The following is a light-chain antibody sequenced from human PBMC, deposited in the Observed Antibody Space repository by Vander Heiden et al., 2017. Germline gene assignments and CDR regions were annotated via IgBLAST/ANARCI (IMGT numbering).Light chain of an antibody. J-gene: IGKJ2*01. Sequence: ELVITQSPASLSVSPGDRASLSCRASQSLKNDLAWYDQKPGQAPRLLFYGASSRATGVPARFSASGSGTDFTLTISSLQSEDSASYFCQQYHTWPYTFGQGTKLEIK. CDR3: QQYHTWPYT. CDR1: QSLKND. CDR2: GAS. V-gene: IGKV3-15*01.